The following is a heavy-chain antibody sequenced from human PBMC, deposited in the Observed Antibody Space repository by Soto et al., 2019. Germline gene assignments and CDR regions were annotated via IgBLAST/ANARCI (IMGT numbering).Heavy chain of an antibody. CDR3: AREKRIVGATDFDY. V-gene: IGHV4-61*01. D-gene: IGHD1-26*01. J-gene: IGHJ4*02. CDR2: IYYSGST. Sequence: PSETLSLTCTVSGGSVSSGSYYWSWIRQPPGKGLEWIGYIYYSGSTNYNPSLKSRVTISVDTSKNQFSLKLSSVTAADTAVYYCAREKRIVGATDFDYWRQRTLVTVSS. CDR1: GGSVSSGSYY.